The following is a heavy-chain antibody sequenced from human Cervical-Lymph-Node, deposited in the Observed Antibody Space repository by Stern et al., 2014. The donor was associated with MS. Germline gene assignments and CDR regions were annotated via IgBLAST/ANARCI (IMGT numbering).Heavy chain of an antibody. D-gene: IGHD5-18*01. CDR1: GFTFSSYD. J-gene: IGHJ4*02. CDR3: SRGRGYSYGEYYFDY. Sequence: EVQLVESGGGLVQPGASVRLSCAASGFTFSSYDMNLVRQATGQGLEWVSAIGTSGDKYYPGSEIGRLTISSKNAKNTPYLQMNSLRAGDTAVYYCSRGRGYSYGEYYFDYWGQGTLVTVSS. CDR2: IGTSGDK. V-gene: IGHV3-13*01.